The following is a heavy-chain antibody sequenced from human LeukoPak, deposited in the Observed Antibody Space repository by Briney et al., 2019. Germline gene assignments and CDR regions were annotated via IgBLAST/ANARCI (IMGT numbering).Heavy chain of an antibody. CDR1: GFTFSSYA. CDR2: ISGSGGST. V-gene: IGHV3-23*01. CDR3: AKGYYHDSSGYSNLQIFDY. Sequence: PGGSLRLSCAASGFTFSSYAMSWVRPAPGKGLEWVSAISGSGGSTYYADSVKGRFTISRDNSKNTLYLQMNSLRAEDTAVYYCAKGYYHDSSGYSNLQIFDYWGQGTLVTVSS. J-gene: IGHJ4*02. D-gene: IGHD3-22*01.